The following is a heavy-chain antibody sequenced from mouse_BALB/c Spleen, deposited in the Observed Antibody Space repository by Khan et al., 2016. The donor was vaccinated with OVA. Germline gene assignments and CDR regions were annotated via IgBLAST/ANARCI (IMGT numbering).Heavy chain of an antibody. CDR1: GYSITSGYA. CDR3: TRGNYYGYYVDY. CDR2: ISYSGGT. J-gene: IGHJ2*01. D-gene: IGHD1-1*01. Sequence: VQLKQSGPGLVKPSQSLSLTCTVTGYSITSGYAWNWIRQFPGNKLEWMGYISYSGGTSYNPSLKSRISITRDTSKNQFFLQLNSVTTEETATYFWTRGNYYGYYVDYGGQGTPLTVSS. V-gene: IGHV3-2*02.